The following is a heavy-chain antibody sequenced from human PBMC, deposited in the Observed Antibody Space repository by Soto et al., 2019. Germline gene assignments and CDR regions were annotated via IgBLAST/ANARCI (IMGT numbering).Heavy chain of an antibody. Sequence: GASVKVSCKASGYTFSRYGINWVRQAPGQGLEWVGWISGDNGKTEYAQNFRGRVTLMKETSTSIVYMDLRSLRFDDTAVYYCVRDGSYLDSKWTGTEFDYSGQGTLVTVSS. CDR3: VRDGSYLDSKWTGTEFDY. J-gene: IGHJ4*02. V-gene: IGHV1-18*01. CDR1: GYTFSRYG. D-gene: IGHD3-22*01. CDR2: ISGDNGKT.